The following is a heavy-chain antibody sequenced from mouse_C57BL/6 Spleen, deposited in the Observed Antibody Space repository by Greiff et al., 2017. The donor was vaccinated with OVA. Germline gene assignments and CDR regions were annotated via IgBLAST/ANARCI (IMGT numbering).Heavy chain of an antibody. J-gene: IGHJ3*01. Sequence: VQLQQPGAELVKPGASVKLSCKASGYTFTSYWMQWVKQRPGQGLEWIGEIDPSDSYTNYNQKFKGKATLTVDTSSSTAYMQLSSLTSEDSAVYFRAREGGGRRFFGYWGQGTLVTVSA. CDR2: IDPSDSYT. CDR3: AREGGGRRFFGY. V-gene: IGHV1-50*01. CDR1: GYTFTSYW.